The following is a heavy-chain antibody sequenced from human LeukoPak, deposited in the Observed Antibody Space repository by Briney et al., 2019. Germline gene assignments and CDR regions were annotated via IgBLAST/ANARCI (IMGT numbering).Heavy chain of an antibody. Sequence: QSGGSLRLSCAASGFIFSSNGMHWVRQTPGKGLDWVAFTRYDESKTFYGDSVRGRFTISRDNSKNTLYLQMKSLTTDDSAVYYCAKARYSGSPALDFWGQGTLVTVSS. V-gene: IGHV3-30*02. CDR2: TRYDESKT. J-gene: IGHJ4*02. D-gene: IGHD1-26*01. CDR3: AKARYSGSPALDF. CDR1: GFIFSSNG.